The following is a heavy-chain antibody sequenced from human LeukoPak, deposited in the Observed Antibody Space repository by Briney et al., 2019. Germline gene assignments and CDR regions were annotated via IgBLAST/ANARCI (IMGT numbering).Heavy chain of an antibody. J-gene: IGHJ6*03. Sequence: TGGSLRLSCAASGFTFSDFYMSWIRQAPGKGLEWVSYISSSGSALYYADSVKGRFTISRDNAKNSLYLQMNSLRAEDTAVYYCARDGRGYSYGYYYYYMDVWGKGTTVTVSS. D-gene: IGHD5-18*01. CDR3: ARDGRGYSYGYYYYYMDV. V-gene: IGHV3-11*01. CDR1: GFTFSDFY. CDR2: ISSSGSAL.